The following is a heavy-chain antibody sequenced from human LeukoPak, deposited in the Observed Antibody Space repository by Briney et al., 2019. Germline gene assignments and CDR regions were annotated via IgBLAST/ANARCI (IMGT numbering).Heavy chain of an antibody. V-gene: IGHV1-2*02. CDR1: GYTFTDYY. J-gene: IGHJ5*02. Sequence: ASVKVSCKASGYTFTDYYMHWVRQAPGQGLEWMGWITPDSGGTNYAQKFQGRITMTRDTSISTAYMELSRLRSDDTAVYYCAKSSGWYSLQNWFDPWGQGTRVTVSS. D-gene: IGHD6-19*01. CDR3: AKSSGWYSLQNWFDP. CDR2: ITPDSGGT.